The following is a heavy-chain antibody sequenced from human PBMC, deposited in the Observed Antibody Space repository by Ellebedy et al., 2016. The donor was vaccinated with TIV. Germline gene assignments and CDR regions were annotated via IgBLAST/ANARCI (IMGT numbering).Heavy chain of an antibody. CDR1: GFTFSSYA. J-gene: IGHJ3*02. CDR2: ISGSGDTT. V-gene: IGHV3-23*01. D-gene: IGHD5-24*01. CDR3: ARDHVGDGYNRAFDI. Sequence: GESLKISCTASGFTFSSYAMNWVRQAPGKGLEWVSAISGSGDTTFYADSVKGRFTFSRDNSKNTLYLQMNSLRAEDTAVYYCARDHVGDGYNRAFDIWGQGTMVTVSS.